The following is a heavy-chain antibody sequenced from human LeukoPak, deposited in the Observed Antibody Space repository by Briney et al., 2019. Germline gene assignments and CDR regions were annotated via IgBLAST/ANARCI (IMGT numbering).Heavy chain of an antibody. V-gene: IGHV4-4*07. CDR2: IYTSGST. J-gene: IGHJ6*03. Sequence: KSSETLSLTCTVSGGSISSYYWSWIRQPAGKGLEWIGRIYTSGSTNYNPSLKSRVTMSADTSKNQFSLKLSSVTAADTAVYYCASSSYSYYYYYMDVWGKGTTVTVSS. CDR1: GGSISSYY. D-gene: IGHD1-26*01. CDR3: ASSSYSYYYYYMDV.